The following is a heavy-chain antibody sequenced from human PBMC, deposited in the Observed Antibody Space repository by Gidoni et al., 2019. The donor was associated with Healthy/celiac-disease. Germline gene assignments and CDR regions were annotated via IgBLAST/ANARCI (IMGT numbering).Heavy chain of an antibody. D-gene: IGHD2-2*02. Sequence: EVQLVESGGGLVQPGGSLRLSCAASGFTFSRSSMNWVRQAPGKGLEWVSYISSSSSTIYDADAVKGRFTISRDNAKNSLYLQMNSLRDEDTAVYYCARDVECSSTSCYTFFYYYYGMDVWGQGTTVTVSS. CDR3: ARDVECSSTSCYTFFYYYYGMDV. CDR2: ISSSSSTI. J-gene: IGHJ6*02. V-gene: IGHV3-48*02. CDR1: GFTFSRSS.